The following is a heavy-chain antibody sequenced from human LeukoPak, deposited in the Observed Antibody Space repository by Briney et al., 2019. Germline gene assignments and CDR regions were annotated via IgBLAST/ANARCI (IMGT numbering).Heavy chain of an antibody. CDR1: GGSISSSSYY. Sequence: PSETLSLTCTVSGGSISSSSYYWGWIRQPPGKGLEWIGYIYYSGSTNYNPSLKSRVTISVDTSKNQFSLKLSSVTAADTAVYYCARGVGWELPAWGAFDIWGQGTMVTVSS. D-gene: IGHD1-26*01. V-gene: IGHV4-61*05. J-gene: IGHJ3*02. CDR2: IYYSGST. CDR3: ARGVGWELPAWGAFDI.